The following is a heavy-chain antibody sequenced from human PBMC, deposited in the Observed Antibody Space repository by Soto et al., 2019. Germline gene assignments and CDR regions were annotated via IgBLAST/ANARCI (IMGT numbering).Heavy chain of an antibody. CDR2: ISSSSSYT. V-gene: IGHV3-11*06. CDR3: AREGGRRPNSDWYSV. J-gene: IGHJ4*02. Sequence: QVQLVESGGGLVKPGGSLRLSCAASGFTFSDYYMSWIRQAPGKGLEWVSYISSSSSYTNYADSVKGRFTISRDNAKNSLSLQMNSLRAEDTTVYYCAREGGRRPNSDWYSVWGQGTLVTVSS. D-gene: IGHD6-19*01. CDR1: GFTFSDYY.